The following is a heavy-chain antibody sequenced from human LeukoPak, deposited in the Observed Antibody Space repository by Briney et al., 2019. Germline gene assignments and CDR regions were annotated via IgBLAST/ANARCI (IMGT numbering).Heavy chain of an antibody. J-gene: IGHJ4*02. D-gene: IGHD5-18*01. CDR3: ARLTGGYSYGQNDY. CDR1: GGTFSSYA. Sequence: SVKVSCKASGGTFSSYAISWVRQAPGQGLEWMGGIIPIFGTANYAQKFQGRVTITADESTSTAYMELSSLRSEDTAVYYCARLTGGYSYGQNDYWGQGTLVTVSS. CDR2: IIPIFGTA. V-gene: IGHV1-69*13.